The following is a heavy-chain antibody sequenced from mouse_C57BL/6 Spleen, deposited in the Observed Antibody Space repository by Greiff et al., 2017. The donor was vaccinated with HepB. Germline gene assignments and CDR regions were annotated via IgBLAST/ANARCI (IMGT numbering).Heavy chain of an antibody. CDR1: GYTFTSYW. CDR3: ARVDGSCCEDDFCY. Sequence: QVQLQQSGAELVKPGASVKLSCKASGYTFTSYWMHWVKQRPGQGLEWIGAIHPNSGSTNYNEKFKSKATLTVDKSSSTAYMQLSSLTSEDSAVEYCARVDGSCCEDDFCYWGQGTTVTVSS. V-gene: IGHV1-64*01. D-gene: IGHD1-1*01. CDR2: IHPNSGST. J-gene: IGHJ2*01.